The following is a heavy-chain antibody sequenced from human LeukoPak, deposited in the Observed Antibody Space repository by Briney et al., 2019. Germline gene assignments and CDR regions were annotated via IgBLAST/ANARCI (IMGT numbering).Heavy chain of an antibody. Sequence: QPGGSLRLSCAASGFTFSSYAMHWVRQAPGKGLEYVPAISSNGGSTYYANSVKGRFTISRDNSKNTLYLQMGSLRAEDMAVYYCARGIKVDTFYYFDYWGQGTLVTVSS. CDR1: GFTFSSYA. V-gene: IGHV3-64*01. D-gene: IGHD5-18*01. CDR3: ARGIKVDTFYYFDY. J-gene: IGHJ4*02. CDR2: ISSNGGST.